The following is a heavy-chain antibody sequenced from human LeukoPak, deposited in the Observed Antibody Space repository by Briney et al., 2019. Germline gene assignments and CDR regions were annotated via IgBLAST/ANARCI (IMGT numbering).Heavy chain of an antibody. D-gene: IGHD3-10*01. CDR2: IWYDGSNK. J-gene: IGHJ1*01. V-gene: IGHV3-33*01. CDR3: ARESTTMVRGVIQH. CDR1: GFTFSSYG. Sequence: GGSLRLSCAASGFTFSSYGMHWVRQAPGKGLEWVAVIWYDGSNKYYADPVKGRFTISRDNSKNTLYQQMNSLRAEDTAVYYCARESTTMVRGVIQHWGQGTLVTVSS.